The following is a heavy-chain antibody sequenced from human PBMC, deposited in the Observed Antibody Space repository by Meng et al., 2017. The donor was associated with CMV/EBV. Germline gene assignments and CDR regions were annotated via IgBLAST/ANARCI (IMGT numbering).Heavy chain of an antibody. CDR1: GFSLSTSGVG. CDR2: IYWDDDK. D-gene: IGHD6-13*01. CDR3: ARIAAAGRFDY. V-gene: IGHV2-5*02. J-gene: IGHJ4*02. Sequence: QIPLKESGPPLVKPTQTLTLTCTFSGFSLSTSGVGVGWSRQPPGKALEWLALIYWDDDKRYSPSLKSRLTITKDTSKNQVVLTMTNMDPVDTATYYCARIAAAGRFDYWGQGTLVTVSS.